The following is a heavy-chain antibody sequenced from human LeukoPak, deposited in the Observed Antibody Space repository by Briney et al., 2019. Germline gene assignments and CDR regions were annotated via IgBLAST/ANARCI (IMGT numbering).Heavy chain of an antibody. CDR2: IYYSGST. Sequence: PSETLSLTCTVSGGSISSSSYYWGWIRQPPGKGLEWIGSIYYSGSTYYNPSLKSRVTISVDTSKNQFSLKLSSVTAADTAVYYCARARRGGWYYFDYWGQGTLVTVSS. CDR1: GGSISSSSYY. V-gene: IGHV4-39*07. CDR3: ARARRGGWYYFDY. D-gene: IGHD2-15*01. J-gene: IGHJ4*02.